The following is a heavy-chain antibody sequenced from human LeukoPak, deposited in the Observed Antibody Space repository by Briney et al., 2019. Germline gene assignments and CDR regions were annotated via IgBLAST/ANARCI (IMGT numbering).Heavy chain of an antibody. CDR1: GDTFTSYD. J-gene: IGHJ4*02. CDR2: INPNSGGT. V-gene: IGHV1-2*02. CDR3: ARETEGQYGSGSYPVDY. Sequence: ASVKVSCKASGDTFTSYDINWVLQAPGQGREWMGWINPNSGGTNYAQNFQGRVTMTRDTSISTACMELSRLRSDDTAVYYCARETEGQYGSGSYPVDYWGQGTLVTVSS. D-gene: IGHD3-10*01.